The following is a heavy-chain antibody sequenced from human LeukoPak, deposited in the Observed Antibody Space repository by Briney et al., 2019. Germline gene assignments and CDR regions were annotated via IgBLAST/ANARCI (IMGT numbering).Heavy chain of an antibody. CDR2: IYSGGST. D-gene: IGHD3-9*01. CDR1: GFTVSRNY. J-gene: IGHJ5*02. CDR3: AKEGTYDILTGWIDP. V-gene: IGHV3-53*05. Sequence: GGSLRLSCAASGFTVSRNYMSWVRQAPGKGLEWVSVIYSGGSTYYADSVKGRFTISRDNSKNTLYLQMNSLRAEYTAVYYCAKEGTYDILTGWIDPWGQGTLVTVSS.